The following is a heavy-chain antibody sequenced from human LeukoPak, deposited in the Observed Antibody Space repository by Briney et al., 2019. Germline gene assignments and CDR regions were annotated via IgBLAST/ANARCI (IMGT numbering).Heavy chain of an antibody. J-gene: IGHJ4*02. CDR1: GGSISDHY. CDR3: ARVFSDSSGHPFDN. D-gene: IGHD3-22*01. V-gene: IGHV4-59*11. Sequence: PSETLSLTCIVSGGSISDHYWSWIRQPPGKGLDWIGHISYSGRTNYNPSLKSRVTISLDTSRNQFSLKLTSVTAADTAVYYCARVFSDSSGHPFDNWGQGTLVTVSS. CDR2: ISYSGRT.